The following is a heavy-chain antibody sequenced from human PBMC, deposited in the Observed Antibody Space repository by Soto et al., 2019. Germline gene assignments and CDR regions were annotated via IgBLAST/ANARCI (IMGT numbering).Heavy chain of an antibody. CDR3: ARDRPTTWFRTGMDV. CDR2: IRPTGDFT. J-gene: IGHJ6*02. Sequence: GASLKVSCKASGDTFTDYYIHWVRQAPGQGLEWMGVIRPTGDFTNYAQKFQGRVTMTRDTSTSTVYMVLSSLKSEDTAVYYCARDRPTTWFRTGMDVWGQGTTVTVSS. D-gene: IGHD3-9*01. CDR1: GDTFTDYY. V-gene: IGHV1-46*01.